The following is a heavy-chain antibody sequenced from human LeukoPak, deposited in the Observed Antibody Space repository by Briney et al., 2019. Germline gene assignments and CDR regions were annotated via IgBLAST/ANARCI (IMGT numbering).Heavy chain of an antibody. J-gene: IGHJ4*02. Sequence: GVSLRLSCAASGFTFSSYSMSWVRQAPGKGLEWVSLISGSAGRTYYADSVKGRFTISRDNSKNTLYLQMSSLRAEDTAVYYCAKEPRHCGGDCFSLLDSWGQGTLVTVSS. CDR2: ISGSAGRT. V-gene: IGHV3-23*01. CDR3: AKEPRHCGGDCFSLLDS. CDR1: GFTFSSYS. D-gene: IGHD2-21*02.